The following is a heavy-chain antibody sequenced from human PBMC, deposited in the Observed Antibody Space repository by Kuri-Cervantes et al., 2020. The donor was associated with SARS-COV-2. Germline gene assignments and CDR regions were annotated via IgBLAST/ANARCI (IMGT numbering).Heavy chain of an antibody. J-gene: IGHJ6*03. CDR3: ARRGNDFWSGYYSLDYYYMDV. Sequence: GSLRLSCTVSGYSISSGYYWGWIRQPPGKGLEWIGSIYHSGSTYYNPSLKSRVTISVDTSKNQFSLKLSSVTAADTAVYYCARRGNDFWSGYYSLDYYYMDVWGKGTTVTVSS. CDR1: GYSISSGYY. D-gene: IGHD3-3*01. CDR2: IYHSGST. V-gene: IGHV4-38-2*02.